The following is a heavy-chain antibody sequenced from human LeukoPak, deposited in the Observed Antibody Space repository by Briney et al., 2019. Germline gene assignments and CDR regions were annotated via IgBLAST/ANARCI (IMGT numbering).Heavy chain of an antibody. CDR3: LVLMVYAIDY. J-gene: IGHJ4*02. CDR2: ISYDGSNK. D-gene: IGHD2-8*01. V-gene: IGHV3-30*03. CDR1: GFTFSSYG. Sequence: PGGSLRLSCAASGFTFSSYGIHWVRQAPGKGLEWVAVISYDGSNKYYADSVKGRFTISRDNSKNTLYLQMNSLRAEDTAVYYCLVLMVYAIDYWGQGTLVTVSS.